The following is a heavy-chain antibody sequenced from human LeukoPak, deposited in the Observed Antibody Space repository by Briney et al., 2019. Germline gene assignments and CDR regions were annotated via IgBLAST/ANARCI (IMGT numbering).Heavy chain of an antibody. J-gene: IGHJ4*02. CDR3: ARDDSSGSPLDY. Sequence: SETLSLTCTVSGGSISSSSYYWGWIRQPPGQGLEWIGSIYYSGSTYYNPSLKSRVTISVDTSKNQFSLKLSSVTAADTAVYYCARDDSSGSPLDYWGQGTLVTVSS. CDR2: IYYSGST. V-gene: IGHV4-39*01. CDR1: GGSISSSSYY. D-gene: IGHD3-22*01.